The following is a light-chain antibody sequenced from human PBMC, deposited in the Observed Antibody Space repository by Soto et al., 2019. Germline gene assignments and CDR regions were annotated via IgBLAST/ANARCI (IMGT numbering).Light chain of an antibody. Sequence: DIQMTQSPCTLSASVRDRVTITCLASRSISNWLAWYQQRPGIAPKLLIFDASILQSGVPSRFSGSGSGTEFTLSISRLQTDDFATYYCQQYGSFSPITFGGGTKVDI. CDR3: QQYGSFSPIT. CDR1: RSISNW. J-gene: IGKJ4*01. V-gene: IGKV1-5*01. CDR2: DAS.